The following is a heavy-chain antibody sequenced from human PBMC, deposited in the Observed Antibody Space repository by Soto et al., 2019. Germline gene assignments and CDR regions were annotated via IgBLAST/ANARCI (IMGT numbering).Heavy chain of an antibody. V-gene: IGHV1-69*13. J-gene: IGHJ4*02. Sequence: VAAVKVSCKASGGTFSSYASSWVRQAPGQGREWMGGIIPIFGTANYAQKFQGRVTITADESTSTAYMELSSLRSEDTAVYYCALMLDTAMAHDYWGQGTLVTVSS. CDR2: IIPIFGTA. CDR1: GGTFSSYA. CDR3: ALMLDTAMAHDY. D-gene: IGHD5-18*01.